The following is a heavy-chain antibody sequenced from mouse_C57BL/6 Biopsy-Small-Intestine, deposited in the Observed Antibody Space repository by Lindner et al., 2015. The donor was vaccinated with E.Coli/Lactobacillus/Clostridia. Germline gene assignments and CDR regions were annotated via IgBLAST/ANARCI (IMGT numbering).Heavy chain of an antibody. CDR3: ARDLFSGSYYDSSGYSRRAFEI. D-gene: IGHD1-1*01. Sequence: SVKVSCKASGYTFTSYYMHWVRQAPGQGPEWMGWINTHSGGTNYAQKFKGRVTMTRDTAISTAYMELRSLTSDDTAVYYCARDLFSGSYYDSSGYSRRAFEIWGQGTMVTASS. CDR1: GYTFTSYY. J-gene: IGHJ3*01. V-gene: IGHV1-53*01. CDR2: INTHSGGT.